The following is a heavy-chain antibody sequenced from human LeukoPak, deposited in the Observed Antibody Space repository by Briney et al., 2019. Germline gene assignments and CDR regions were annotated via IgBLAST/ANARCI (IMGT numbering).Heavy chain of an antibody. CDR2: IYYSGST. CDR3: ARGGGIARFDY. Sequence: SETLSLTCTVSGGSISSSSYYWGWIRQPPGKGLEWIGSIYYSGSTYYNPSLKSRVTISVDTSKNQFSLKLSSVTAADTAVYYCARGGGIARFDYWGQGTLVTVSS. CDR1: GGSISSSSYY. J-gene: IGHJ4*02. V-gene: IGHV4-39*01. D-gene: IGHD1-14*01.